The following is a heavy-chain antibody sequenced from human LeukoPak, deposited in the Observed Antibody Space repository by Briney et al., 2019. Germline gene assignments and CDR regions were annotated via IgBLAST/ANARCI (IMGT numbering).Heavy chain of an antibody. CDR2: IKPDGSDQ. CDR1: ELSLSLYW. Sequence: QTGGSLRLSCAASELSLSLYWMSWVRQAPGKGLEWVASIKPDGSDQYYVDSVKGRFTISRDTAENFLYLQMNSLRADATAVYYCARPRYSSPWFLFDFWGQGDLVTVSS. J-gene: IGHJ4*02. V-gene: IGHV3-7*01. D-gene: IGHD6-13*01. CDR3: ARPRYSSPWFLFDF.